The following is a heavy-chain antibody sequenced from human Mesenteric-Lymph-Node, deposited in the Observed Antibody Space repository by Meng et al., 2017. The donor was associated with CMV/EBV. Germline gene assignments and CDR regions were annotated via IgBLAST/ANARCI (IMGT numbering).Heavy chain of an antibody. V-gene: IGHV3-33*06. CDR1: GFIFSTYG. D-gene: IGHD3-10*01. Sequence: GGSLRLSCAASGFIFSTYGMHWVRQAPGKGLEWVAVIWYDETHTYYADSVKGRFTISRDNSKNTLYLQMNSLRAEDTAVYYCAKGQLWFGYDDYWGQGTLVTVSS. CDR2: IWYDETHT. CDR3: AKGQLWFGYDDY. J-gene: IGHJ4*02.